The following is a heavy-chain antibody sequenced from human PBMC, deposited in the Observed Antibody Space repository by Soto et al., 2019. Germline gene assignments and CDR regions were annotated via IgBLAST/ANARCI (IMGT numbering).Heavy chain of an antibody. D-gene: IGHD2-2*01. Sequence: ASVRVSCKASGYTFSDFDINWLRQASGQGPEWMGWMNAKSGDTFFAQRFQGKFNMTWDTSLSTAYMEVGSLTSDDTAVYYCARGNPFNYAGFDVWGQGTTVTISS. J-gene: IGHJ6*02. CDR3: ARGNPFNYAGFDV. V-gene: IGHV1-8*01. CDR1: GYTFSDFD. CDR2: MNAKSGDT.